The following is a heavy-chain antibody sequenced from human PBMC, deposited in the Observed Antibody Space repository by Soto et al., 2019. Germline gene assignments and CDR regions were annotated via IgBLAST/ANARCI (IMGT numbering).Heavy chain of an antibody. D-gene: IGHD2-2*01. Sequence: QVQLVQSGAEVKKPGASVKVSCKASGYTFTSYDINWVRQATGQGLEWMGWMNPNSGNTGYAQKFQGRVTMTRNTSISTAYMELSSLRSEDTAVYYCARGGDCSSTSCYDLNDYWGQGTLLTVSS. CDR2: MNPNSGNT. CDR1: GYTFTSYD. CDR3: ARGGDCSSTSCYDLNDY. V-gene: IGHV1-8*01. J-gene: IGHJ4*02.